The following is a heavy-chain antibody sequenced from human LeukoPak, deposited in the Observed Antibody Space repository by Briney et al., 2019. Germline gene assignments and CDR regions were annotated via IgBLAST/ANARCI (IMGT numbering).Heavy chain of an antibody. J-gene: IGHJ4*02. D-gene: IGHD6-19*01. CDR1: GHTFTGYY. CDR3: ARAEFSVAGDLVDY. V-gene: IGHV1-2*02. Sequence: ASVKVSCKASGHTFTGYYMHWVRQAPGQGLEWMGWINPNSGGTNYAQRFQGRVTMTRDTSISTAYMELSRLRSDDTAVYYCARAEFSVAGDLVDYWGQGTLVTVSS. CDR2: INPNSGGT.